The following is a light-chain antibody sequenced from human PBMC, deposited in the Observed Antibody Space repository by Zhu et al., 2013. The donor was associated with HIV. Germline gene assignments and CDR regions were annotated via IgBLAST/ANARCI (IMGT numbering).Light chain of an antibody. CDR2: LAS. J-gene: IGKJ4*01. CDR3: QQLSSYPVT. Sequence: DNQLTQSPSFLSASVGDRVTITCRASQDIRTFLAWYQHKPGKAPNLLIYLASALQSGVPSRFSGSGSGTEFTLTISSLQPEDLAVYYCQQLSSYPVTFGGGPRWRSN. V-gene: IGKV1-9*01. CDR1: QDIRTF.